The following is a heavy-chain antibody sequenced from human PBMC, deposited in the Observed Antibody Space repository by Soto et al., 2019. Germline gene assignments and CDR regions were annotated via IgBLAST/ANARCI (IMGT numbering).Heavy chain of an antibody. CDR2: ISWDGGST. D-gene: IGHD2-21*01. V-gene: IGHV3-43D*04. J-gene: IGHJ6*02. CDR1: GFTFDDCA. Sequence: GGSLRLSCAASGFTFDDCAMHWVRQAPGKGLEWVSLISWDGGSTYYADSVKGRFTISRDNSKNSLYLQMNSLRAEDTALYYCAKGGGVVLYYYYGMDVWGQGTTVTVSS. CDR3: AKGGGVVLYYYYGMDV.